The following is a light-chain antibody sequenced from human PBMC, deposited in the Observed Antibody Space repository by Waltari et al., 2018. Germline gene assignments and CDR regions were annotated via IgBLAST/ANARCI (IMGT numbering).Light chain of an antibody. Sequence: DIQSTQSPSFLSASVGNRVTITCRASQAISSYLAWYQQKPGRAPKLLIYAASTLQSGVPSGFSGSGSGTEFTLTISSLQPEDFATYYCQQLDSFPITFGQGTRLEIK. CDR2: AAS. J-gene: IGKJ5*01. CDR1: QAISSY. V-gene: IGKV1-9*01. CDR3: QQLDSFPIT.